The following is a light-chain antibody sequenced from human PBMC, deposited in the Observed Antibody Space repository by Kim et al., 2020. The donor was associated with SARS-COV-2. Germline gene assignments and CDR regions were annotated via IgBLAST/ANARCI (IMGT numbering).Light chain of an antibody. CDR1: SSDVGGYHY. J-gene: IGLJ3*02. CDR2: DVT. Sequence: QSALTQPASVSGSPGQSITISCTGTSSDVGGYHYVSWFQQHPGKAPKLLIYDVTIRPSGVSNRFSGSKSGSTASLTISGLQAEDEADYYCSSYTTSSTRVFGGGTQLTVL. V-gene: IGLV2-14*03. CDR3: SSYTTSSTRV.